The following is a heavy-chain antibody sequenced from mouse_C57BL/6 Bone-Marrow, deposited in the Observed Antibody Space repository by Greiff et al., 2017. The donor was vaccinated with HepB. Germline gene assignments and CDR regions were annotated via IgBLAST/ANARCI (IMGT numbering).Heavy chain of an antibody. J-gene: IGHJ4*01. CDR1: GFSFSSYG. V-gene: IGHV5-6*01. Sequence: EVKLMESGGDLVKPGGSLKLSCAASGFSFSSYGMSWVRQTPDKRLEWVATISSGGSYTYYPDSVKGRFTISRDNAKNTLYLQMSSLKSEDTAMYYCAITTVVANAMDYWGQGTSVTVSS. CDR2: ISSGGSYT. D-gene: IGHD1-1*01. CDR3: AITTVVANAMDY.